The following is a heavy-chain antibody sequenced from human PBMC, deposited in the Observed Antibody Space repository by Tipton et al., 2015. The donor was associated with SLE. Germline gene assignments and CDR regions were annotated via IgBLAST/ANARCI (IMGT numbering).Heavy chain of an antibody. Sequence: TLSLTCTVSGGSISSSSYYWGWIRQPPGKGLEWIGSIYYSGSTSYNSALKSRVTISVDTSRNQFSLNLSSVTAADTAKYYCARSVVNIAARFDVWGKGTTVTVSA. D-gene: IGHD6-6*01. J-gene: IGHJ6*04. CDR3: ARSVVNIAARFDV. V-gene: IGHV4-39*07. CDR2: IYYSGST. CDR1: GGSISSSSYY.